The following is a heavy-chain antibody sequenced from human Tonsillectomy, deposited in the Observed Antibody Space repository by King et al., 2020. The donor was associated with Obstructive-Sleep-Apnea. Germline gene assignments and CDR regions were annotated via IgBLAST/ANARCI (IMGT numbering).Heavy chain of an antibody. CDR1: GFTFGDYA. Sequence: VQLVESGGGLVQPGRSLRLSCTASGFTFGDYAMSWFRQAPGKGLEWVGFIRSKAYGGTREYAASVEGRFTISIDDSKSIAYLQMNSLKTEDTAMYYCIRFNDFWSGRYFDYWGQGTLVTVSS. V-gene: IGHV3-49*03. D-gene: IGHD3-3*01. J-gene: IGHJ4*02. CDR2: IRSKAYGGTR. CDR3: IRFNDFWSGRYFDY.